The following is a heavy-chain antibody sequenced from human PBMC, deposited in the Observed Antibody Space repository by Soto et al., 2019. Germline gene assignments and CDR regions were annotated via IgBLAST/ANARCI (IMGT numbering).Heavy chain of an antibody. V-gene: IGHV4-30-4*01. CDR1: GGSISSGDYY. CDR3: AREVFRLGGYDYLTFDY. D-gene: IGHD5-12*01. CDR2: IYYSGST. J-gene: IGHJ4*02. Sequence: SETLSLTCTVSGGSISSGDYYWSWIRQPPGKGLEWIGYIYYSGSTYYNPSLKSRVTISVDTSKNQFSLKLSSVTAADTAVYYCAREVFRLGGYDYLTFDYWGQGTLVTVSS.